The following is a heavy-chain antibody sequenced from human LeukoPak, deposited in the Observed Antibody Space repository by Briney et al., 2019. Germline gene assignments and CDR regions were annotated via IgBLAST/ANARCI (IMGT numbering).Heavy chain of an antibody. V-gene: IGHV3-21*04. Sequence: GGSLRLSCAASGFTFSSYSMNWVRQAPGKGLEWVSSISSSSSYIYYADSVKGRRFTISRDNAKNSLYLQMDSLRAEDTAVYYCASRAGYTSSWSAFDYWGRGTLVTVSS. J-gene: IGHJ4*02. CDR1: GFTFSSYS. CDR2: ISSSSSYI. D-gene: IGHD6-13*01. CDR3: ASRAGYTSSWSAFDY.